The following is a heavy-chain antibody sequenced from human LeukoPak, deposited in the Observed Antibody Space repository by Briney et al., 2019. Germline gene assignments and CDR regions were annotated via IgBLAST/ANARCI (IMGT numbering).Heavy chain of an antibody. CDR3: ARVKGVGVTIAAAGDDAFDI. Sequence: ASVKVSCKASGYTFTSYGISWVRQAPGQGLEWMGWISAYNGNTNYAQKLQGRVTMTTDTSTSTAYMELRSLRSDDTAVYYCARVKGVGVTIAAAGDDAFDIWGQGTMVTVSS. CDR1: GYTFTSYG. D-gene: IGHD6-13*01. J-gene: IGHJ3*02. V-gene: IGHV1-18*01. CDR2: ISAYNGNT.